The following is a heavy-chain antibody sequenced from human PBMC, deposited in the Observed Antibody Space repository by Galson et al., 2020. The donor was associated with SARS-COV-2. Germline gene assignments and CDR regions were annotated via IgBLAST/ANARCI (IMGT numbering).Heavy chain of an antibody. D-gene: IGHD7-27*01. V-gene: IGHV5-51*01. J-gene: IGHJ4*02. CDR2: LYTGDSDT. Sequence: GGSLRLSCEGSGYSFTNYWIVSVRPMPVTGLECMGLLYTGDSDTRYSPSFQGQVTISADKSISTAYRQWSSLKASDTAMYYCARLQLGIFDSWGQGTLVTVSS. CDR1: GYSFTNYW. CDR3: ARLQLGIFDS.